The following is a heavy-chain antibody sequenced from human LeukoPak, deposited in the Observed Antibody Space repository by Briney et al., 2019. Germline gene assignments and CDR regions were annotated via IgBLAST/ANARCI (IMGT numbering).Heavy chain of an antibody. CDR2: IYYSGST. D-gene: IGHD3-10*01. CDR3: ARATSLGHFDL. CDR1: GGSISSYY. J-gene: IGHJ2*01. V-gene: IGHV4-59*01. Sequence: SETLSLTCTVSGGSISSYYWSWIRQPPGKGLEWIGYIYYSGSTNYNPSLKSRVTISVDTSKNQFSLKLSSVTAADTAVYYCARATSLGHFDLWGRGTLVTVSP.